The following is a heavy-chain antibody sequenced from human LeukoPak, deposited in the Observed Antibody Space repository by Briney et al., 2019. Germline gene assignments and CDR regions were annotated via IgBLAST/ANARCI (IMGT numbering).Heavy chain of an antibody. CDR2: ISGSGGST. V-gene: IGHV3-23*01. Sequence: GGSLRLSCAASGFTFSSYAMSWVRQAPGKGLEWVSAISGSGGSTYYADSVKGRFTISRDNSKNTLYLQMYSLRAEDTAVYYCAKDFKAARYAFDIWGQGTMVTVSS. CDR3: AKDFKAARYAFDI. J-gene: IGHJ3*02. CDR1: GFTFSSYA.